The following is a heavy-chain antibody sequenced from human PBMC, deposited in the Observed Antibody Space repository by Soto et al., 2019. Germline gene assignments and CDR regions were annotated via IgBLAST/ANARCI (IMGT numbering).Heavy chain of an antibody. J-gene: IGHJ6*01. CDR3: ARAPRGYGMEV. CDR2: IHHSGST. V-gene: IGHV4-4*02. CDR1: CDSVSSNIW. Sequence: ASETLSLTCTVSCDSVSSNIWWSWVRHPEGKGLEWIGEIHHSGSTNCNSSLTSRVSSSIDKSKTQFSLNLHSVTAAGEAVCYCARAPRGYGMEVWRHGTTVTVSS.